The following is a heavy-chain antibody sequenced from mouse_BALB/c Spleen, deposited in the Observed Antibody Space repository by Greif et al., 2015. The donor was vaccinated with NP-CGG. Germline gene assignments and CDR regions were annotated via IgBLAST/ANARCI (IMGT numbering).Heavy chain of an antibody. J-gene: IGHJ3*01. CDR2: IDPENGNT. V-gene: IGHV14-1*02. CDR1: GFNIKDYY. D-gene: IGHD3-1*01. CDR3: ARGGYSSGHAWFAY. Sequence: VQLQQSGAELVRPGALVKLSCKASGFNIKDYYMHWVKQRPEQGLEWIGWIDPENGNTIYDPKFQGKASITADTSSNTAFLQLSRLTSEDTAVYYCARGGYSSGHAWFAYWGQGTLVSVSA.